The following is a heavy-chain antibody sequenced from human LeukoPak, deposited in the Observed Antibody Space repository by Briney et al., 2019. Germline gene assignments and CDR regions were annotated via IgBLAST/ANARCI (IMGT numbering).Heavy chain of an antibody. Sequence: PGGSLRLSCAASGFTVSSNYMSWVRQAPGKRLEWVSIIYSGGTTYYTDSVKGRFTISRDNSNNNLYLQLNNLRAEDTAVYYCWEGYCSGGRCFSKDYYYMDVWGKGTTVTVSS. V-gene: IGHV3-53*01. CDR2: IYSGGTT. CDR3: WEGYCSGGRCFSKDYYYMDV. J-gene: IGHJ6*03. CDR1: GFTVSSNY. D-gene: IGHD2-15*01.